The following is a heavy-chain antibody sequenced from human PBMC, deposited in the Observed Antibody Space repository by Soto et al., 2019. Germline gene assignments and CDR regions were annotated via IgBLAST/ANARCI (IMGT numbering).Heavy chain of an antibody. J-gene: IGHJ4*02. D-gene: IGHD3-3*01. CDR1: GGSITSGSYY. CDR2: IYYNGNT. V-gene: IGHV4-31*03. CDR3: ARGITIFGVVYFDY. Sequence: QVQLQGSGPGLGKPSQTLFLTCTFSGGSITSGSYYWSLIRQHPGQGLEWIGYIYYNGNTYYNPSLKSRLSISLDTSKNQFSLKLSSVTAADTAVYYCARGITIFGVVYFDYWGQGTLVTVSS.